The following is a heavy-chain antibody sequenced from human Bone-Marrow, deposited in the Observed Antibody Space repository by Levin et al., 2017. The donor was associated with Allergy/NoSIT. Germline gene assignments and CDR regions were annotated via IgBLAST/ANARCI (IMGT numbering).Heavy chain of an antibody. V-gene: IGHV5-51*01. CDR2: IYPGDSDT. CDR1: GYSFINYW. CDR3: AGSYDSSGNYGMDV. Sequence: GESLKISCKVSGYSFINYWIGWVRQMPGKGLEWMGIIYPGDSDTRYSPSFQGQVTISADKSIRTAYLQWSSLKASDTAMYYCAGSYDSSGNYGMDVWGQGTTVTVSS. D-gene: IGHD3-22*01. J-gene: IGHJ6*02.